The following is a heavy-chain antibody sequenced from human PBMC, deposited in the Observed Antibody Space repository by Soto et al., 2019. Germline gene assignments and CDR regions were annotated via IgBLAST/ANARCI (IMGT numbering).Heavy chain of an antibody. V-gene: IGHV5-51*01. Sequence: GESLKISCKGSGYSFTSYWIGWVRQMPGKGLEWMGIIYPGDSDTRYSPSFQGQVTISADKSISTAYLQWSSLKASDTAMYYCARRYYYGSGSPDYGMDVWGQGTTVTVS. CDR3: ARRYYYGSGSPDYGMDV. CDR2: IYPGDSDT. D-gene: IGHD3-10*01. J-gene: IGHJ6*02. CDR1: GYSFTSYW.